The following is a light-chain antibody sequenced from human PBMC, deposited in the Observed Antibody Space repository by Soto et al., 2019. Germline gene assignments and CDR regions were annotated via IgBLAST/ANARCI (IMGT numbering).Light chain of an antibody. CDR2: DAS. V-gene: IGKV3-11*01. CDR3: QQHSNWPLT. J-gene: IGKJ4*01. Sequence: EIVLIQSPATLSLSPRERATLSCRASQSVSSSLAWYQQNPGQAPRLLIFDASNRATGIPVRFSGSGSGTDFTLTISSLEPEDFTVYYCQQHSNWPLTFGGGTRVEIK. CDR1: QSVSSS.